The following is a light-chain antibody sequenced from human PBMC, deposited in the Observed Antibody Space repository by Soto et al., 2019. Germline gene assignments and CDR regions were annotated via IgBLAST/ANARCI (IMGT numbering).Light chain of an antibody. CDR3: CSYAGTYTFEV. J-gene: IGLJ1*01. V-gene: IGLV2-11*01. CDR2: DVT. Sequence: QSVLTQPRPVSGSPGQSVTISCTGTSSDVGAYNYVSWYQQHPGKAPKLMLYDVTYRPSGVPDRFSGSKSGNTASLTISGLQAEDEADYYCCSYAGTYTFEVFGTGTKVTVL. CDR1: SSDVGAYNY.